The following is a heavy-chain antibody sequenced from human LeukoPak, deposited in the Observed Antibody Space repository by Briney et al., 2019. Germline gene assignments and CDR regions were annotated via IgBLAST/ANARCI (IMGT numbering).Heavy chain of an antibody. Sequence: GGSLRLSCSASGFTFSTRPMHWVRQAPGKGLEYVSGSSDNGGSTYYADSVKGRFIISRDNSKNTVYLQMSSLRPEDTAMYYCVNQISGWVYWGQGTLVTVSS. CDR2: SSDNGGST. CDR3: VNQISGWVY. J-gene: IGHJ4*02. D-gene: IGHD6-19*01. V-gene: IGHV3-64D*06. CDR1: GFTFSTRP.